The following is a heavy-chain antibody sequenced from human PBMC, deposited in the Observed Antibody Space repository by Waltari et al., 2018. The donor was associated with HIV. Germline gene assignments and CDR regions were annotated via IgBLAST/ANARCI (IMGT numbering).Heavy chain of an antibody. D-gene: IGHD5-12*01. CDR2: IWYDGSKK. Sequence: QVQLVQWGGGVVQPGRPLRLSCAASGFTFNTYGMSWVRQTPGKGLDWVAVIWYDGSKKDYADSVKGRFTISRDNSNNRLYLQMNSLRVDDTAVYLCARGAPWDGYNSDWYFDLWGRGTLVTVSS. J-gene: IGHJ2*01. CDR1: GFTFNTYG. V-gene: IGHV3-33*01. CDR3: ARGAPWDGYNSDWYFDL.